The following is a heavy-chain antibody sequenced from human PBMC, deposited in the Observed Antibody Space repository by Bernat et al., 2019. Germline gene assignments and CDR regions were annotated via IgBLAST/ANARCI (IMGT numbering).Heavy chain of an antibody. J-gene: IGHJ6*02. Sequence: VQLVESGGGLVKPGGSLRLSCAASGFTFSSYSMNWVRQAPGKGLEWVSSISSSSSYIYYADSVKGRFTISRDNAKNSLYLQMNSLRAEDTAVYYCARDTYYYDSRNYGMDVWGQGTTVTVSS. CDR1: GFTFSSYS. D-gene: IGHD3-22*01. V-gene: IGHV3-21*01. CDR2: ISSSSSYI. CDR3: ARDTYYYDSRNYGMDV.